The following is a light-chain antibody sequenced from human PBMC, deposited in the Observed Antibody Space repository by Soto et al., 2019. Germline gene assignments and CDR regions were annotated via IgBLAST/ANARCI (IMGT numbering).Light chain of an antibody. Sequence: EIVLTQSPATLSLSPGESATLSCRASQSVSSYLAWYQQKPGQAPRLLIYDATNRATGIPARFSRSGSGTDFTLTISSLEPEEFAVYYCQQPSNWPLTFGGGTKVELK. CDR1: QSVSSY. CDR2: DAT. CDR3: QQPSNWPLT. J-gene: IGKJ4*01. V-gene: IGKV3-11*01.